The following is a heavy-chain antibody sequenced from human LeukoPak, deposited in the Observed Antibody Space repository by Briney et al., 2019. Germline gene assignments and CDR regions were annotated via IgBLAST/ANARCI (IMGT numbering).Heavy chain of an antibody. CDR2: IRSKAYGGTT. V-gene: IGHV3-49*03. J-gene: IGHJ4*02. CDR3: TRESRRTVTTSNFDY. D-gene: IGHD4-17*01. Sequence: PGGSLRLSCTASGFTFGDYAMSWFRQAPGKGLEWVGFIRSKAYGGTTEYAASVKGRFTISRDDSKSIASLQMNGLKTEDTAVYYCTRESRRTVTTSNFDYWGQGTLVTVSS. CDR1: GFTFGDYA.